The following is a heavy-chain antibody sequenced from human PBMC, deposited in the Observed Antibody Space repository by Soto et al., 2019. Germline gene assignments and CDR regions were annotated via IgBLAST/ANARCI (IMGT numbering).Heavy chain of an antibody. V-gene: IGHV1-3*01. Sequence: ASVKVSCKASGYTFTNYALHWVRQAPGQRLEWMGWINAGNGHSKGSQKFQGRVTITRDTSASTAYMELRSLRSDDTAVYYCAGGFGVVRADAFDIWGQGTMVT. D-gene: IGHD3-3*01. J-gene: IGHJ3*02. CDR3: AGGFGVVRADAFDI. CDR1: GYTFTNYA. CDR2: INAGNGHS.